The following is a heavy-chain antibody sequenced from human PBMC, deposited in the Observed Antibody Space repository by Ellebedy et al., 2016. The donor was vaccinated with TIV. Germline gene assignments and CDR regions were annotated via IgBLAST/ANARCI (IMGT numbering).Heavy chain of an antibody. CDR3: ARWGAATAHFDF. V-gene: IGHV3-7*01. CDR1: GFTVSGGW. CDR2: INQDGSAK. J-gene: IGHJ4*02. Sequence: GESLKISCTASGFTVSGGWMNWVRQAPGKGLDWVAAINQDGSAKYYVDSVKGRFIISRDNTKNSLHLQMNSLRVEDTAVYFCARWGAATAHFDFWGQGTLVTVSS. D-gene: IGHD6-13*01.